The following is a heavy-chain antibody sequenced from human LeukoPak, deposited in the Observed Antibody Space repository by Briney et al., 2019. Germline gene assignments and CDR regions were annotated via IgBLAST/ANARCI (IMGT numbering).Heavy chain of an antibody. Sequence: KPSETLSLTCAVYGGSFSGYYWSWIRQPPGKGLEWIGEINHSGSTNYNPSLKSRVTISVDTSKNQFSLKLSSVTAADTAVYYCARGDSWSGPGSHNWFDPWGQGTLVTVSS. V-gene: IGHV4-34*01. D-gene: IGHD3-3*01. CDR2: INHSGST. CDR3: ARGDSWSGPGSHNWFDP. J-gene: IGHJ5*02. CDR1: GGSFSGYY.